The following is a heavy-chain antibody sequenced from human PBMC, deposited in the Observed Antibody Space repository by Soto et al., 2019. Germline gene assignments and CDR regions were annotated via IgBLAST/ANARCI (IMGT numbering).Heavy chain of an antibody. J-gene: IGHJ6*02. CDR1: GFTCSSYD. D-gene: IGHD1-20*01. V-gene: IGHV3-13*01. Sequence: GTLRLSCSASGFTCSSYDLHWVRQATGKGLEWVSAIGTAGDTYYTGSVKGRFTISRENAKNSLYLQMNSLRAGDTAVYSCARGYTYYGMDVWGQGTKVTVYS. CDR2: IGTAGDT. CDR3: ARGYTYYGMDV.